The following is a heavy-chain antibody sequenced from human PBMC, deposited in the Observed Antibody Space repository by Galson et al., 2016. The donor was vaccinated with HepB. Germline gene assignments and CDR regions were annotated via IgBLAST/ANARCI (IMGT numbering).Heavy chain of an antibody. V-gene: IGHV1-2*02. D-gene: IGHD1-26*01. Sequence: TYYGQKFQGRVTMTRDTSITTVYMEVRRLRSDDTATYYCARDAVGFDFWGQGTLVTVSS. CDR2: T. CDR3: ARDAVGFDF. J-gene: IGHJ4*02.